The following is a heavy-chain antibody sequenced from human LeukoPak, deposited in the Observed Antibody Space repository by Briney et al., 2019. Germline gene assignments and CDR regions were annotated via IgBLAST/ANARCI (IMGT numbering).Heavy chain of an antibody. CDR3: ARDAYGSGSYYTY. CDR2: ISYDGSNK. V-gene: IGHV3-30*04. CDR1: GFTFSSYA. Sequence: GGSLRLSCAASGFTFSSYAMHWVRQAPGKGLEWVAVISYDGSNKYYADSVKGRFTISRDNSKNTLYLQMNSLRAEDTAVYYCARDAYGSGSYYTYWGQGTLVTVSS. D-gene: IGHD3-10*01. J-gene: IGHJ4*02.